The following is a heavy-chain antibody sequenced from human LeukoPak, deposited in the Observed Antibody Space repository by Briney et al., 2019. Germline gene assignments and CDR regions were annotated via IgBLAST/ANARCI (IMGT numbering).Heavy chain of an antibody. CDR1: GFTFSSYS. J-gene: IGHJ3*02. D-gene: IGHD3-22*01. CDR2: ISSSSSYI. CDR3: ARDDSGSTDAFDI. V-gene: IGHV3-21*01. Sequence: GGSVRLSCGASGFTFSSYSMNWVRQAPGKGLEWVSSISSSSSYIYYADSVKGRFTISRDSAKNSLYLQMNSLRAEDTAVYYCARDDSGSTDAFDIWGQGTMVTVSS.